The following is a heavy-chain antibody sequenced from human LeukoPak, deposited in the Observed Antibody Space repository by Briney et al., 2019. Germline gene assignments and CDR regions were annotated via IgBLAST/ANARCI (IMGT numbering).Heavy chain of an antibody. Sequence: PGGSLRLSCAGSGFTFSSYAMSWVRQAPGQGLEWVSAISDSGDYTSYADSVRGRFTISRDNSRNTLYLQMINLRPEDTAVYYCAKDTSIGKYCTNGVCSPFDYWGQGTLVTVSS. CDR2: ISDSGDYT. V-gene: IGHV3-23*01. CDR1: GFTFSSYA. CDR3: AKDTSIGKYCTNGVCSPFDY. J-gene: IGHJ4*02. D-gene: IGHD2-8*01.